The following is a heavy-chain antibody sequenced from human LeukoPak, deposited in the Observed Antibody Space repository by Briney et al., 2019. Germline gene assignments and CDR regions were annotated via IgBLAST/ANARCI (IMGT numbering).Heavy chain of an antibody. J-gene: IGHJ6*03. Sequence: SETLSLTCAVYGGSFSGYYWSWIRQPPGKGLGWVGEIHHSGSTNYNPSLKSRVTISVDTSKNQFSLKLSSVTAADTAVYYCARATYYYGSGSNLEYYYMDVWGKGTTVTVSS. D-gene: IGHD3-10*01. CDR2: IHHSGST. CDR1: GGSFSGYY. V-gene: IGHV4-34*01. CDR3: ARATYYYGSGSNLEYYYMDV.